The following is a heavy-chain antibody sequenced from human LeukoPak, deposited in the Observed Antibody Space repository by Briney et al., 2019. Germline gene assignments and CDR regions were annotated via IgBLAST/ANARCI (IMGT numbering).Heavy chain of an antibody. D-gene: IGHD2-21*02. CDR2: IIPIFGTA. CDR3: ARGNCGGDCYDYNWFDP. V-gene: IGHV1-69*13. Sequence: GASVKVSCKSSGGTFSSYAISGVRQAPGQGLEWMGGIIPIFGTANYAQKFQGRVTITADESTSTAYMELSSLRSEDTAVYYCARGNCGGDCYDYNWFDPWGQGTLVTVSS. J-gene: IGHJ5*02. CDR1: GGTFSSYA.